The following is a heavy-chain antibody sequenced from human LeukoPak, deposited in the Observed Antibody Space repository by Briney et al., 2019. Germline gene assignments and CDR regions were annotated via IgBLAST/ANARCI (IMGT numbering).Heavy chain of an antibody. Sequence: SETLSLTCTVSGGSISSSSYFWGWIRQPPGKGLEWIGSIYYSGKTYYNPSLKSRVTISVDTSKNQFSLKLSSVTAADTAVYYCARGTRYYYGSGSSNWFDPWGQGTLVTVSS. V-gene: IGHV4-39*07. D-gene: IGHD3-10*01. CDR2: IYYSGKT. J-gene: IGHJ5*02. CDR1: GGSISSSSYF. CDR3: ARGTRYYYGSGSSNWFDP.